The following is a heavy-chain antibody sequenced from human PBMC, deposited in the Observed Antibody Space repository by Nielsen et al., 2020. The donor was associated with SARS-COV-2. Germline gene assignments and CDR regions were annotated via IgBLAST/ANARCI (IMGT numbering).Heavy chain of an antibody. CDR2: VSSSGGST. CDR3: ARDGVVRGDALDL. CDR1: GFTFNIYA. V-gene: IGHV3-23*01. Sequence: GESLKISCAASGFTFNIYAMAWVRRAPGRGLQWATGVSSSGGSTYYTDSVKGRFSISRDNSKNTLFLLMHSLRVEDTAVYYCARDGVVRGDALDLWGQGTMVTVSS. D-gene: IGHD3-10*01. J-gene: IGHJ3*01.